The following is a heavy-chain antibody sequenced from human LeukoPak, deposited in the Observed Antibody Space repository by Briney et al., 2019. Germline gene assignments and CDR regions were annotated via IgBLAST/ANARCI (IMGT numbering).Heavy chain of an antibody. Sequence: GASVKVSCKASGYTFTGYYMHWVRQAPGQGLEWMGWINPNSGGTNYAQKFQGRVTMTRDTSISTAYMKLSRLRSDDTAVYYCARERVLGGTQSNTEYFQHWGQGTLVTVSS. J-gene: IGHJ1*01. CDR1: GYTFTGYY. D-gene: IGHD1-1*01. V-gene: IGHV1-2*02. CDR3: ARERVLGGTQSNTEYFQH. CDR2: INPNSGGT.